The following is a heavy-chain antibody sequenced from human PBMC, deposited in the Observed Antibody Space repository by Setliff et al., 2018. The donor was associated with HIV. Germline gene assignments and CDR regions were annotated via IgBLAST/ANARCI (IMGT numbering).Heavy chain of an antibody. CDR3: ADPPSGF. CDR1: GFTFTNYY. Sequence: PGGSLRLSCAASGFTFTNYYMSWIRQAPGKGLELLSYISVSGTDIKYADSVKGRFTISRDNANNLVYLQMNSLRVEDTAVYFCADPPSGFWGQGTLVTVSS. CDR2: ISVSGTDI. V-gene: IGHV3-11*04. D-gene: IGHD3-10*01. J-gene: IGHJ4*02.